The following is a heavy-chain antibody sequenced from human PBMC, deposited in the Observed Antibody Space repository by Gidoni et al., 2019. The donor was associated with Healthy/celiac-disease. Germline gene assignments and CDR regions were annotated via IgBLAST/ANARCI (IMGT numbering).Heavy chain of an antibody. CDR1: GFPFSSYA. CDR2: IRGRGGST. J-gene: IGHJ4*02. CDR3: AKFANRGMLNYFDY. Sequence: EGQLLESGGGLVQPGGSLRLPCASSGFPFSSYAMSWGRRAPGKGLEWVSAIRGRGGSTYYADSVKGRFTISRDNSKNTLYLQMNSLRAEDTAVYYCAKFANRGMLNYFDYWGQGTLVTVSS. V-gene: IGHV3-23*01. D-gene: IGHD2-8*01.